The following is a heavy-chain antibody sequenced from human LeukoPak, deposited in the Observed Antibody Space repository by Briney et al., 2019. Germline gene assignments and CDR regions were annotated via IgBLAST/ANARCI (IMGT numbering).Heavy chain of an antibody. CDR3: TTDRYYDNSELQFQH. D-gene: IGHD3-22*01. CDR2: IKRETDSGTI. CDR1: GFTLKNAW. Sequence: GGSLRLSCAASGFTLKNAWMSWVRQAPGKGLEWLGRIKRETDSGTIDYAAPVKGRFTISRDDSRNTLYLQMDSLKIEDTAVYYCTTDRYYDNSELQFQHWGQGTLVTVSS. J-gene: IGHJ1*01. V-gene: IGHV3-15*01.